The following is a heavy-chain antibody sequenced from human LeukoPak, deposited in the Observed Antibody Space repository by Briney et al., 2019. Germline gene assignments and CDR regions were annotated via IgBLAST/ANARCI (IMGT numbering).Heavy chain of an antibody. V-gene: IGHV5-51*01. J-gene: IGHJ4*02. CDR2: IYPGDSDT. D-gene: IGHD5-12*01. Sequence: GESLKISCKGSGYSFTSYWIGWVRQMPGKGLEWMGIIYPGDSDTRYSPSFQGQVTISADKSISTAYLQWSSLKASDTAMYYCARLSIVATMMEGFDYWGQGTLVTVSS. CDR1: GYSFTSYW. CDR3: ARLSIVATMMEGFDY.